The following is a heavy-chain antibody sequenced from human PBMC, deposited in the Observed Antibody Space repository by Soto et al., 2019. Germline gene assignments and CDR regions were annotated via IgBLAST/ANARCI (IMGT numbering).Heavy chain of an antibody. J-gene: IGHJ4*02. D-gene: IGHD5-18*01. CDR3: ARXXXXXXXXXXXXVDTALGVFDF. CDR1: GGSINSGNYF. Sequence: QVQLQESGPGLVKPSXTLSLTCTVSGGSINSGNYFWSWIRQPPGKGLEWIGYMYHSGNTYYNPSLKSRVIISVDTSKNQFSLILSSVTAADTAVYXXARXXXXXXXXXXXXVDTALGVFDFWGRGTLVTVSS. V-gene: IGHV4-30-4*01. CDR2: MYHSGNT.